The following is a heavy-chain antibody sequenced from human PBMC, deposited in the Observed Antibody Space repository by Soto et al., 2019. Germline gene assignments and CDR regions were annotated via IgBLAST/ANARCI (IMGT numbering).Heavy chain of an antibody. V-gene: IGHV3-21*01. CDR2: ISATTTYK. J-gene: IGHJ2*01. CDR3: ARGIASKSGHLWYFDL. Sequence: EVQVVESGGGLVKPGGSLRLSCTASGFTFDTYTMNWLRQAPGRGLEWVSSISATTTYKYYAASVEGRFTISRDNAKNSLYLQTNSLGAEDTAVYYCARGIASKSGHLWYFDLWGRGTLVTVSS. D-gene: IGHD2-21*01. CDR1: GFTFDTYT.